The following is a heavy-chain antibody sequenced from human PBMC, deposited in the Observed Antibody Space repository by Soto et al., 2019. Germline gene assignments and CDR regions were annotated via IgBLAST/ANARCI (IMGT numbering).Heavy chain of an antibody. D-gene: IGHD3-10*01. CDR2: IWYDGSNK. Sequence: GGSLRLSCAASGFTFSGCGMHWVRQAPGKGLEWVAVIWYDGSNKYYADSVKGRFTISRDNSKNTLYLQMNSLRAADTAVYYCARGLARGSGSYSNWGQGTLVTVSS. V-gene: IGHV3-33*01. CDR1: GFTFSGCG. J-gene: IGHJ4*02. CDR3: ARGLARGSGSYSN.